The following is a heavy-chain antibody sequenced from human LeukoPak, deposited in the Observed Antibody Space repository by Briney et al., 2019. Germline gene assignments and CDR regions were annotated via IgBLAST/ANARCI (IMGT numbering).Heavy chain of an antibody. CDR1: GFTFSSYW. J-gene: IGHJ4*02. CDR3: ARDLPWTGIDY. V-gene: IGHV3-74*01. Sequence: GGSLRLSCAASGFTFSSYWMHWVRQAPGKGLVWVSRINSDGSSTSYADSVKGRYTISRDNAKNTVYLQMNSLRAEDTAVYYCARDLPWTGIDYWGQGTLVTVSS. D-gene: IGHD3/OR15-3a*01. CDR2: INSDGSST.